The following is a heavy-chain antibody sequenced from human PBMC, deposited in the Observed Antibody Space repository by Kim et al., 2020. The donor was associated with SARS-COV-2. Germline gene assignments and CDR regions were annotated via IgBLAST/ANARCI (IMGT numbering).Heavy chain of an antibody. Sequence: ADSVKGRFTVSKDNSKKALYLQMSSRRAEDTAIYYCAKESYYDSSASVDYWGQGTLVTVSS. D-gene: IGHD3-22*01. J-gene: IGHJ4*02. CDR3: AKESYYDSSASVDY. V-gene: IGHV3-23*01.